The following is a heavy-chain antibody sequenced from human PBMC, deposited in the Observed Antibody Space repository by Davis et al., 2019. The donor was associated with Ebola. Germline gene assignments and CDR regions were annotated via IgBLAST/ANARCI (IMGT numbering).Heavy chain of an antibody. CDR1: GFTFSSYW. V-gene: IGHV3-74*01. D-gene: IGHD5-12*01. Sequence: GESLKISRAASGFTFSSYWMHWVRQAPGKGLVWVSCIKSDGSSTTYADSVKGRFTISRDNAKNTLSLQMNSLRVEDTAVYYCVRDSGYYSHDYWGHGTLVTVSS. CDR2: IKSDGSST. J-gene: IGHJ4*01. CDR3: VRDSGYYSHDY.